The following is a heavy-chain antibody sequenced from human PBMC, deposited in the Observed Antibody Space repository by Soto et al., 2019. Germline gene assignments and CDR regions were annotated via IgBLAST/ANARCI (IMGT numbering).Heavy chain of an antibody. D-gene: IGHD2-15*01. Sequence: SETLSLTCTVSGYSISSGYHWAWIRQPPGKGLEWLGGVHYSGNTYYNPSLKSRLTISVDKSKNQFSLNLSSVTAADTAVYYCARQDRVVAEGRWFDPWGQGTLVTVSS. V-gene: IGHV4-38-2*02. J-gene: IGHJ5*02. CDR2: VHYSGNT. CDR1: GYSISSGYH. CDR3: ARQDRVVAEGRWFDP.